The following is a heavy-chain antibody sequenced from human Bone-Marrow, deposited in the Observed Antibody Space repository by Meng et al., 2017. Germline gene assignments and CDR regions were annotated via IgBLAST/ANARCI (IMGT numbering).Heavy chain of an antibody. D-gene: IGHD4-17*01. CDR2: ISWDGGST. CDR3: AKDMSRTTVTEEYYYYYGMDV. Sequence: GESLKISCAASGFTFDDYAMHWVRQAPGKGLEWVSLISWDGGSTYYADSVKGRFTISRDSSKNSLYLQMNSLRAEDTALYYCAKDMSRTTVTEEYYYYYGMDVWGQGTTVTVSS. V-gene: IGHV3-43D*04. J-gene: IGHJ6*02. CDR1: GFTFDDYA.